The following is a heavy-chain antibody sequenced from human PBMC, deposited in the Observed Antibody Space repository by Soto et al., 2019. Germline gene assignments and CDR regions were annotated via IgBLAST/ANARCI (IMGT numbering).Heavy chain of an antibody. CDR1: GFTFSSYA. Sequence: GGSLRLSCAASGFTFSSYAMHWVRQAPGKGLEWVAVISYDGSNKYYADSVKGRFTISRDNSKNTLYLQMNSLRAEDTAVYYCARDSGYDYGMSVAFRLDYWGQGTLVTVSS. J-gene: IGHJ4*02. CDR3: ARDSGYDYGMSVAFRLDY. V-gene: IGHV3-30-3*01. CDR2: ISYDGSNK. D-gene: IGHD5-12*01.